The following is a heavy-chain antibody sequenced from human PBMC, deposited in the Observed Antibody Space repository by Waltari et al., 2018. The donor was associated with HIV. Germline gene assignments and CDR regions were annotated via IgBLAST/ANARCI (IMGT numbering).Heavy chain of an antibody. Sequence: EVLLAQSGSEVVKPGASVDISCRVSGYTFTAYYMHWIKQSPGKRLEWVGLIDPQNGERRYGEKFQHGVVITADPSKNTISLRLTRVTSDDTAIYYCSSDIGTWGQGTQVSVSS. CDR2: IDPQNGER. CDR1: GYTFTAYY. CDR3: SSDIGT. D-gene: IGHD3-10*01. V-gene: IGHV1-69-2*01. J-gene: IGHJ4*02.